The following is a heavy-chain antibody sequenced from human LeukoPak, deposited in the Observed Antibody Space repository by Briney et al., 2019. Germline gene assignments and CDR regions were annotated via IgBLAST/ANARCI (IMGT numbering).Heavy chain of an antibody. CDR1: VGTFSSYA. CDR2: IIPIFGTA. D-gene: IGHD4-17*01. CDR3: ATYGDYRDFDY. Sequence: ASVKVSCKASVGTFSSYAISWVRQAPGQGLEWMGGIIPIFGTANYAQKFQGRVTITADESTSTAYMELSSLRSEDTAVYYCATYGDYRDFDYWGQGTLVTVSS. J-gene: IGHJ4*02. V-gene: IGHV1-69*13.